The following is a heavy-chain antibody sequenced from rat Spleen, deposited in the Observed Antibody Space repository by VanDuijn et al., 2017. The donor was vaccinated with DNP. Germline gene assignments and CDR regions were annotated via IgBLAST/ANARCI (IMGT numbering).Heavy chain of an antibody. J-gene: IGHJ2*01. Sequence: EVQFQESGPGLVKPSQSLSLTCSVTGYSITSSYRWNWIRKFPGNKLEWMGYINSAGSTHYNPSLKSRISITRDTSKNQFFLQVISVTPEDTATYYCARMHYGCDNWGQGVMVTVSS. CDR1: GYSITSSYR. V-gene: IGHV3-3*01. D-gene: IGHD1-11*01. CDR3: ARMHYGCDN. CDR2: INSAGST.